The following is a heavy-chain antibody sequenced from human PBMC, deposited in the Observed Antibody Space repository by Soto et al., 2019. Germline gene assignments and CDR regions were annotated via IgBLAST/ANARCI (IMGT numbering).Heavy chain of an antibody. CDR3: ASGSSGWYRAFDI. J-gene: IGHJ3*02. D-gene: IGHD6-19*01. Sequence: EASVKLSCKASGYTITSYGISWVRQAPGQGLEWMGWISAYNGNTNYAQKLQGRVTMTTDTSTSTAYMELRSLRSDDTAVYYCASGSSGWYRAFDIWGQGTMVTVSS. V-gene: IGHV1-18*01. CDR1: GYTITSYG. CDR2: ISAYNGNT.